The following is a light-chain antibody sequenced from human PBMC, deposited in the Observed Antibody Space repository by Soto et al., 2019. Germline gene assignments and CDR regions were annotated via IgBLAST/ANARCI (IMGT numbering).Light chain of an antibody. V-gene: IGKV1-9*01. CDR3: QQLNSYPL. CDR2: AAS. CDR1: QGISSY. Sequence: DIQLTQSPSFLSASVGDRVTITCRASQGISSYLAWYQQKPGKAAKLLIYAASTLQSGVPSRFSGSGPGTEFTLTISSLQPEDFATYYCQQLNSYPLFGPGTKVDIK. J-gene: IGKJ3*01.